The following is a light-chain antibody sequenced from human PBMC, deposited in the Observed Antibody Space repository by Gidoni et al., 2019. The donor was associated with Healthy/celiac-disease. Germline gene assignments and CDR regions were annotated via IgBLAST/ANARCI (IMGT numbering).Light chain of an antibody. CDR1: SPNLGSNY. Sequence: QSVLTQPPSASGTPGQRVTISCSGSSPNLGSNYVYWYQQLPGTAPKLLIYRNNQRPPGVPDRFSGSNSGTSASLAISGLRSEDEADYYCAAWDDSLSGWVFGGGTKLTVL. V-gene: IGLV1-47*01. J-gene: IGLJ3*02. CDR2: RNN. CDR3: AAWDDSLSGWV.